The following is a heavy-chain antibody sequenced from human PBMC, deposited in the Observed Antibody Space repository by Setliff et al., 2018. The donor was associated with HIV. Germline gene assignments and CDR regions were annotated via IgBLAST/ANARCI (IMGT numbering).Heavy chain of an antibody. V-gene: IGHV4-39*02. CDR1: GGSISSSGYY. CDR3: ARRRGYGYGSDAFDF. D-gene: IGHD5-18*01. J-gene: IGHJ3*01. CDR2: IYYSGNT. Sequence: PSETLSLTCTVSGGSISSSGYYWGWIRQPPGKGLEWIGSIYYSGNTYYNQSLKSRVTISVDTSKNHFSLKLSSVTAADTAVYYCARRRGYGYGSDAFDFWGQGTMVTVSS.